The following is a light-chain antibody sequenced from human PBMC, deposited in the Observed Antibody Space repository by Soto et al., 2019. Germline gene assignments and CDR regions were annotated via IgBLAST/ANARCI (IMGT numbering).Light chain of an antibody. Sequence: EIVMTQSPATLYVSTGERATLSCRASQSVSSNLAWYQQKTGQAPWLLIYGASTRATGIPAMFSGSWSGKEFTLTISSLQSEDFAVYYCQQYNNWPYTFGQGTKLEIK. J-gene: IGKJ2*01. V-gene: IGKV3-15*01. CDR1: QSVSSN. CDR3: QQYNNWPYT. CDR2: GAS.